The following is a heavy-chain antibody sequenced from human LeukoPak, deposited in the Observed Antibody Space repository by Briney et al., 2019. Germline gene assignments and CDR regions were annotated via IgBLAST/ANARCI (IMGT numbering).Heavy chain of an antibody. J-gene: IGHJ5*02. CDR2: ISAYNGNT. CDR3: ARDGGYCSGGSCPDNWFDP. CDR1: GYTFTSYG. D-gene: IGHD2-15*01. Sequence: ASVKVSCKASGYTFTSYGTSWVRQAPGQGLEWMGWISAYNGNTNYAQKLQGRVTMTTDTSTSTAYMELRSLRSDDTAVYYCARDGGYCSGGSCPDNWFDPWGQGTLVTVSS. V-gene: IGHV1-18*01.